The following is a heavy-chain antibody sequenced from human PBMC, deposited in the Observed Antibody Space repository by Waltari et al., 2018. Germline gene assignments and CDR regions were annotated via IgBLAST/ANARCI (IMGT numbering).Heavy chain of an antibody. CDR1: GYTFTGSY. J-gene: IGHJ3*02. Sequence: QVQLVQSGAEVKKPGASVKVSCKASGYTFTGSYMHWVRQAPGQGLEWMGWINPNSGGTNYAQKFQGRVTMTRDTSISTAYMELSRLRSDDTAVYYCARGGYCSGGSCYSRAFDIWGQGTMVTVSS. CDR2: INPNSGGT. CDR3: ARGGYCSGGSCYSRAFDI. V-gene: IGHV1-2*02. D-gene: IGHD2-15*01.